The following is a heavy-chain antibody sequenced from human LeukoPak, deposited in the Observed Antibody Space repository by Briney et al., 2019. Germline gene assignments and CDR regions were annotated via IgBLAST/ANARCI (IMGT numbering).Heavy chain of an antibody. D-gene: IGHD6-6*01. CDR3: AKGIAARLTYYGMDV. Sequence: GGSLRLSCAASGFTFSSYAMSWVRQAPGKGLEWVSAISGSGGSTYYADSVKGRFTISRDNSKNSLYLQMNSLRAEDTALYYCAKGIAARLTYYGMDVWGQGTTVTVSS. J-gene: IGHJ6*02. CDR2: ISGSGGST. CDR1: GFTFSSYA. V-gene: IGHV3-23*01.